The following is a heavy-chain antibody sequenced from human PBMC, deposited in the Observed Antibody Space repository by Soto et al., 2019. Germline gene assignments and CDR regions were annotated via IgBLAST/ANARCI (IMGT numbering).Heavy chain of an antibody. CDR1: RVTFGSYA. D-gene: IGHD6-19*01. J-gene: IGHJ4*02. CDR3: ARGSYSSGWSLDY. CDR2: IIPIFGTA. Sequence: ASVKVSCKASRVTFGSYAISWVRQAPGQGLEWMGGIIPIFGTANYAQKFQGRVTITADESTSTAYMELSSLRSEDTAVYYCARGSYSSGWSLDYWGQGTLVTVSS. V-gene: IGHV1-69*13.